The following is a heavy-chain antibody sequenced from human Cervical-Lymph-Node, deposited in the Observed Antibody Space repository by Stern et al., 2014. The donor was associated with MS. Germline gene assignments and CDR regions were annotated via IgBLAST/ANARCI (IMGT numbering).Heavy chain of an antibody. V-gene: IGHV1-69*01. Sequence: VQLVESGAEAKKPGSSVKVSCKAFGGTFSSYGITWVRQAPGQGLEWMGVNIPIFGTPNYAQKFQGRVTITADESTSTAYMELKSLKSEDTAVYYCARVDSTGFPPFDPWGQGTLVTVSS. D-gene: IGHD1-14*01. J-gene: IGHJ5*02. CDR1: GGTFSSYG. CDR2: NIPIFGTP. CDR3: ARVDSTGFPPFDP.